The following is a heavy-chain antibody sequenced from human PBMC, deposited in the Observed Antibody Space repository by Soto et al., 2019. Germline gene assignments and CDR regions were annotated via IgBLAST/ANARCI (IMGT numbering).Heavy chain of an antibody. CDR2: IIPIFGTA. Sequence: SVKVSCKASGGTFSSYAISWVRQAPGQGLEWMGGIIPIFGTANYAQKFQGRVTITADESTSTAYMELSSLRSEDTAVYYCARAARPRFYYYYYGMDVWGQGTTVTVSS. CDR1: GGTFSSYA. V-gene: IGHV1-69*13. CDR3: ARAARPRFYYYYYGMDV. D-gene: IGHD6-6*01. J-gene: IGHJ6*02.